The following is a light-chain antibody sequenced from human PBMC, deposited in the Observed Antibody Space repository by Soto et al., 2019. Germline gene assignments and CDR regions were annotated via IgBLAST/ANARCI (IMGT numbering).Light chain of an antibody. V-gene: IGLV2-14*01. J-gene: IGLJ3*02. Sequence: QSVLTQPASVSGSPGKSITISCTGTSSDIGRYDYVSWFQQHPGRAPKLLIYEVINRPSGVSIRFSGSKSGSTASLTISGLQAEDEADFYCSSFTSSSTWVFGGGTKLTVL. CDR2: EVI. CDR1: SSDIGRYDY. CDR3: SSFTSSSTWV.